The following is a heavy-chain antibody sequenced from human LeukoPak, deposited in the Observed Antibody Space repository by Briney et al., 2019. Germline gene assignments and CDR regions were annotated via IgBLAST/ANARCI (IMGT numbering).Heavy chain of an antibody. V-gene: IGHV3-15*05. CDR2: IKSNTDGGTT. D-gene: IGHD3-22*01. CDR1: GFTFRNAW. Sequence: GGSLRLSCAASGFTFRNAWMTWVRQAPGKGLEWVGRIKSNTDGGTTDYAAPVKGRFTISRDDSKNTLFLQMNSLKTEDTAVYYCARDSDGSSGYYSSHFAYWGQGTLVTVSS. J-gene: IGHJ4*02. CDR3: ARDSDGSSGYYSSHFAY.